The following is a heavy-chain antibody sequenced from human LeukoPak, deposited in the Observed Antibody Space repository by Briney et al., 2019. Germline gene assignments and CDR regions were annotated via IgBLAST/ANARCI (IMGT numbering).Heavy chain of an antibody. Sequence: ASVKVSCKVSGYTFTDYYMHWVQQAPGKGLEWMGLVDPEDGETIYAEKFQGRVTITADTSTDTAYMELSSLRSEGTAVYYCATWVYGSGSYNGAFDIWGQGTMVTVSS. V-gene: IGHV1-69-2*01. CDR3: ATWVYGSGSYNGAFDI. J-gene: IGHJ3*02. D-gene: IGHD3-10*01. CDR1: GYTFTDYY. CDR2: VDPEDGET.